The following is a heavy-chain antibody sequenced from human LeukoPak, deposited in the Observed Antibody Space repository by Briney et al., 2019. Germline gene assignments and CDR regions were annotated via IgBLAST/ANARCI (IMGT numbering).Heavy chain of an antibody. V-gene: IGHV3-66*01. J-gene: IGHJ4*02. Sequence: GGSLRLSCAASGFTVSGNYMSWVRQAPGKGLEWVSVIYSGGSTYYADSVKGRFTISRDNSKSTLYLQMNSLRAEDTAVYYCARAVAVYRGYEKWGQGTLVTVSS. CDR3: ARAVAVYRGYEK. CDR2: IYSGGST. CDR1: GFTVSGNY. D-gene: IGHD5-12*01.